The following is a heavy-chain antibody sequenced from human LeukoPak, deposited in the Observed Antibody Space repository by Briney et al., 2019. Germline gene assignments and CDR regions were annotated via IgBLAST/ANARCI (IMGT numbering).Heavy chain of an antibody. D-gene: IGHD1-1*01. V-gene: IGHV3-74*01. CDR3: ARFAVTTAGDY. CDR2: ITGDGSGA. J-gene: IGHJ4*02. CDR1: EFTFSSYW. Sequence: GGSLRLSCAASEFTFSSYWMHWVRQAPGKGLVWVSRITGDGSGANYADSVKGRFTISRDNAKNTLYLQMNSLRAEDTAVYYCARFAVTTAGDYWGQGTLVTVSS.